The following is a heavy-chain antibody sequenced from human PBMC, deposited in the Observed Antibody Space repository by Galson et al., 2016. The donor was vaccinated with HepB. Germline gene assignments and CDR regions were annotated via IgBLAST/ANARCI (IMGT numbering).Heavy chain of an antibody. Sequence: SVKVSCKASGDTFSSYGITWVRQAPGQGLEWMGGIIPMFDRINYAQKFQGRVTISADTSARTVFMELSSLTSEDTAVYYCARPIEECSGISCYDAAENFHHWGQGTLVTVSS. CDR2: IIPMFDRI. J-gene: IGHJ1*01. CDR3: ARPIEECSGISCYDAAENFHH. CDR1: GDTFSSYG. V-gene: IGHV1-69*06. D-gene: IGHD3-22*01.